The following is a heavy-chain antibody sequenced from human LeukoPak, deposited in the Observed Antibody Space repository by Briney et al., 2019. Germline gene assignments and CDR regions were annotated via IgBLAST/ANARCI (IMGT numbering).Heavy chain of an antibody. D-gene: IGHD3-22*01. CDR2: IYYSGST. J-gene: IGHJ4*02. Sequence: SETLSLTCTVSGGSISSSNYYWGWIRQPPGKGLEWIGNIYYSGSTYYNPSLKSRVTISVDTSKNQFSLKLSPVTAADTAVYYCASVARDSSGYHYFDYWGQGTLVTVSS. V-gene: IGHV4-39*01. CDR1: GGSISSSNYY. CDR3: ASVARDSSGYHYFDY.